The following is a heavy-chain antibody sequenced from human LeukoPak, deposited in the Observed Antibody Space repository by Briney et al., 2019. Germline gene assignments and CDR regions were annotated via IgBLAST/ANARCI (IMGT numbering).Heavy chain of an antibody. V-gene: IGHV1-2*02. J-gene: IGHJ5*02. D-gene: IGHD3-10*01. CDR3: ARDNYYGSGSYYKSGGNWFDP. Sequence: GASVKVSCKASGYTFTGYYMHWVRQAPGQGLEWMGWINPNSGGTNYAQKFQGRVTMTRDTSISTAYMELSRLRSDDTAVYYCARDNYYGSGSYYKSGGNWFDPWGQGTLVTVSS. CDR1: GYTFTGYY. CDR2: INPNSGGT.